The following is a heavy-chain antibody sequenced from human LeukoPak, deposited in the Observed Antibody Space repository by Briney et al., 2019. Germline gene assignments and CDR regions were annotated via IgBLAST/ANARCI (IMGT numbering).Heavy chain of an antibody. Sequence: PSETLSLTCTVSGGSISSSSYYWGWIRQPPGKGLEWIGSIYYSGSTYYNPSLKSRVTMSVDTSKNQFSLKLSSVTAADTAVYYCARGRCSGGSCYGIDYWGQGTLVTVSS. V-gene: IGHV4-39*07. J-gene: IGHJ4*02. CDR3: ARGRCSGGSCYGIDY. CDR2: IYYSGST. D-gene: IGHD2-15*01. CDR1: GGSISSSSYY.